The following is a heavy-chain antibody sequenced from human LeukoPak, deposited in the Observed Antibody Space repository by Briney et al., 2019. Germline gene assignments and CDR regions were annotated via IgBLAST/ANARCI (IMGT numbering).Heavy chain of an antibody. CDR2: ISSSSSYI. D-gene: IGHD1-7*01. V-gene: IGHV3-21*01. CDR3: AREVSDNWNSEGLDY. J-gene: IGHJ4*02. CDR1: GFTFSSYS. Sequence: SGGSLRLSCAASGFTFSSYSMNWVRQAPGKGLEWVSSISSSSSYIYYADSVKGRFTISRDNAKNSLYLQMNSLRAEDTAVYYCAREVSDNWNSEGLDYWGQGTLVTVSS.